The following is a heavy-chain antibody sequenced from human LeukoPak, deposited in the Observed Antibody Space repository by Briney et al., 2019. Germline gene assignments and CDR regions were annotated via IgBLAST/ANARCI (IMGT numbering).Heavy chain of an antibody. CDR2: INSDGSST. Sequence: GSLRLSCAASGFTFSSYWMHWVRQAPGKGLVWVSRINSDGSSTSYADSGKGRFTISRDNAKNTLYLQMNNLRAEDTAVYYCARNQEQGGPGYSSGWYWPGSSVTYYYYGMDVWGQGTTVTVSS. J-gene: IGHJ6*02. CDR1: GFTFSSYW. V-gene: IGHV3-74*01. D-gene: IGHD6-19*01. CDR3: ARNQEQGGPGYSSGWYWPGSSVTYYYYGMDV.